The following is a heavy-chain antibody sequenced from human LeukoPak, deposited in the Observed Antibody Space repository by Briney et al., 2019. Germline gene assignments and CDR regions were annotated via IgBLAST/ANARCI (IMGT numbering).Heavy chain of an antibody. Sequence: PSETLSLTCTVSGASITSYYWSWIRQPPGKGLEWAGYIFYSGSTNYNPSLKSRATISVDTSKNQFSLKLSSVTAADTAVYYCARHRLGHWYFDLWGRGTLVTVSS. J-gene: IGHJ2*01. D-gene: IGHD7-27*01. CDR2: IFYSGST. CDR3: ARHRLGHWYFDL. V-gene: IGHV4-59*08. CDR1: GASITSYY.